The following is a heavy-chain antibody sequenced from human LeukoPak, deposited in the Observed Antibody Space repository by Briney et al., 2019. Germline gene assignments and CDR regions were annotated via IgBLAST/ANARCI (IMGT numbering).Heavy chain of an antibody. D-gene: IGHD2-15*01. CDR3: ARDSPSRYCSGGSCYLDAFDI. CDR2: ISGSGSTI. V-gene: IGHV3-11*01. Sequence: RPGGSLRLSCAASRFTFSDYYMSWIRQAPGKGLERVSYISGSGSTIYYADSVKGRFTISRDNAKNSLYLQMHSLRAEDTAVYYCARDSPSRYCSGGSCYLDAFDIWGQGTMVTVSS. J-gene: IGHJ3*02. CDR1: RFTFSDYY.